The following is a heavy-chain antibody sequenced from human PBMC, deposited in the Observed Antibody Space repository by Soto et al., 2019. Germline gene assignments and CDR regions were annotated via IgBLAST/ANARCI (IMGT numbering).Heavy chain of an antibody. D-gene: IGHD5-12*01. CDR1: GGTFSSYA. V-gene: IGHV1-69*01. J-gene: IGHJ4*02. CDR3: ARDSYSSSYSGYDPYGDY. CDR2: IIPIFGTA. Sequence: QVQLVQSGAEVKKPGSSVKVSCKASGGTFSSYAISWVRQAPGQGLEWMGGIIPIFGTANYAQKFQGRVTITADESTSTAYMELSSLRSEDTAVYYCARDSYSSSYSGYDPYGDYWGQGTLVTVSS.